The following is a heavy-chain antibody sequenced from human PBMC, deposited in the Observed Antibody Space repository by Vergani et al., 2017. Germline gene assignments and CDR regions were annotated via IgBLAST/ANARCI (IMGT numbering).Heavy chain of an antibody. V-gene: IGHV1-2*02. CDR2: INPKSGGT. CDR1: GYTFTDYY. D-gene: IGHD4-17*01. Sequence: QVQLVQSGAEVKKPGASVKVSCKASGYTFTDYYVHWVRQAPGQGLEWMGWINPKSGGTNYAQKFQDRVTMTRDTSISTAYMELRRLRSDDTAVYYCARVPPYGDNEYDYWGQGTLVTVSS. J-gene: IGHJ4*02. CDR3: ARVPPYGDNEYDY.